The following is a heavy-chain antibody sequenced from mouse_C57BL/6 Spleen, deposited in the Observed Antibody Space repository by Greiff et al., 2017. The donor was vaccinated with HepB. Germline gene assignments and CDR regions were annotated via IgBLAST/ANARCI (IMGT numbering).Heavy chain of an antibody. V-gene: IGHV5-4*01. D-gene: IGHD1-1*01. J-gene: IGHJ1*03. CDR3: ARDRVYGSSYWYFDV. CDR2: ISDGGSYT. CDR1: GFTFSSYA. Sequence: EVKLMESGGGLVKPGGSLKLSCAASGFTFSSYAMSWVRQTPEKRLEWVATISDGGSYTYYPDNVKGRFTISRDNAKNNLYLQMSHLKSEDTAMYYCARDRVYGSSYWYFDVWGTGTTVTVSS.